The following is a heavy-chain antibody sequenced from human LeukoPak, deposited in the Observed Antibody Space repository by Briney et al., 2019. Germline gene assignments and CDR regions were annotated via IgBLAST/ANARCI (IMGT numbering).Heavy chain of an antibody. CDR3: ARDRSVEMATVSDY. Sequence: ASVKVSCKASGYTFTSQYMHWLRQAPGQGLEWMGVINPSSGGTNFAPKFQGRLTVTRDTSTSTVYMELSSPRSEDTAVYYCARDRSVEMATVSDYWGQGTLVTVSS. J-gene: IGHJ4*02. V-gene: IGHV1-46*01. CDR2: INPSSGGT. CDR1: GYTFTSQY. D-gene: IGHD5-24*01.